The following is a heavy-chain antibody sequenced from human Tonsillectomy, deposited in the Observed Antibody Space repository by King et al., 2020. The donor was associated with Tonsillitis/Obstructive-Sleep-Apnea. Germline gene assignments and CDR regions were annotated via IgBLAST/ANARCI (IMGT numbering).Heavy chain of an antibody. Sequence: EVQLVESGGGLVKPGGSLRLSCAASGFSFSAYAMTWVRRAPGKGLEWVSSISGDGGYIYYADSVRGRFTISRDNAKNSLYLQMDSLRAEDTAVYYCARPSYGSGVYYYFYMDVWGKGTTVAVS. CDR1: GFSFSAYA. CDR3: ARPSYGSGVYYYFYMDV. J-gene: IGHJ6*03. V-gene: IGHV3-21*01. D-gene: IGHD3-10*01. CDR2: ISGDGGYI.